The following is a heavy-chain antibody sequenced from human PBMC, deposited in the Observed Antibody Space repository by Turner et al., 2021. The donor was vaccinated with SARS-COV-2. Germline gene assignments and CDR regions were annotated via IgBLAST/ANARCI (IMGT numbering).Heavy chain of an antibody. CDR1: GYTLTELS. J-gene: IGHJ6*02. D-gene: IGHD3-9*01. CDR2: VDPEDGKT. V-gene: IGHV1-24*01. Sequence: QVKLVQSGAEVKKPGASVKVSCMVSGYTLTELSMHWVRQAPGKGLEWMGGVDPEDGKTIYAQNLQGRVTMTEDTSTDTAYMELRSLRSEDTAVYYCATHYDIVNPYYAPRGYSGMDVWGQGTAVTVSS. CDR3: ATHYDIVNPYYAPRGYSGMDV.